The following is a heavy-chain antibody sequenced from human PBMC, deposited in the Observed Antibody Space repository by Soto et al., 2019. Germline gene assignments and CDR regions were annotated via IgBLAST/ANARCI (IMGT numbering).Heavy chain of an antibody. V-gene: IGHV3-7*02. CDR3: AIDWPMDY. D-gene: IGHD2-2*01. Sequence: VQLVESGGGLVQPGESLRLSCAASGFTFSNHWINWIRQTPGRGLEWLAVIKQDGSEKYYVDSVKGRFTVSRVNAMNSGYLQMNSRRYSDTAVPYSAIDWPMDYWGQGTLVTVSS. J-gene: IGHJ4*02. CDR1: GFTFSNHW. CDR2: IKQDGSEK.